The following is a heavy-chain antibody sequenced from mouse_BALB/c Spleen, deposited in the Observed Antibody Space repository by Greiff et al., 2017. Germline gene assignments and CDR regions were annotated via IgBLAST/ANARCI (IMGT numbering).Heavy chain of an antibody. V-gene: IGHV1-15*01. CDR1: GYTFTDYE. CDR3: TRPYGGSSYGFAY. CDR2: IDPETGGT. D-gene: IGHD1-1*01. Sequence: VQLVESGAELVRPGASVTLSCKASGYTFTDYEMHWVKQTPVHGLEWIGAIDPETGGTAYNQKFKGKATLTADKSSSTAYMELRSLTSEDSAVYYCTRPYGGSSYGFAYWGQGTLVTVSA. J-gene: IGHJ3*01.